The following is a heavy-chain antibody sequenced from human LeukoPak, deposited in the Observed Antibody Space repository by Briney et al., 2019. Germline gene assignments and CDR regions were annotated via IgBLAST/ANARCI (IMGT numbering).Heavy chain of an antibody. CDR3: ARNTRSSPWFDP. CDR2: VYYIGTT. J-gene: IGHJ5*02. Sequence: SETLSLTCTVSGGSVSSPDSYWSWIRQPPGKGLEWIGNVYYIGTTSYNSSLKSRVTILVDRSKNQFSLEVTSMTAADTAVYYCARNTRSSPWFDPWGQGTLVTVSS. V-gene: IGHV4-61*08. CDR1: GGSVSSPDSY. D-gene: IGHD6-6*01.